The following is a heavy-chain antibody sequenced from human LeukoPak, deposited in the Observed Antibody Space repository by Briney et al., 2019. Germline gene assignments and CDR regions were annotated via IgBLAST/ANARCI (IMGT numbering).Heavy chain of an antibody. D-gene: IGHD2-15*01. CDR2: IISIFGAA. CDR3: ARDSHCGGSCALSS. CDR1: GDTFSTYT. V-gene: IGHV1-69*13. Sequence: EASVKVSCKASGDTFSTYTISWVRQAPGQGLEWMGAIISIFGAAKVAQKFQGRVTITADESTSTAYMELSSLRSEATAVYYCARDSHCGGSCALSSWGQGTLVTVSS. J-gene: IGHJ5*02.